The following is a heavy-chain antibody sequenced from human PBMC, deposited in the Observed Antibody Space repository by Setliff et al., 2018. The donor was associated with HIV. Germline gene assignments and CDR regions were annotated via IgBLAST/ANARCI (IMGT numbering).Heavy chain of an antibody. V-gene: IGHV3-21*04. CDR3: AKPLTQWGVSPYHYAVDV. CDR1: GFTFSSYT. CDR2: ISSSSYYI. Sequence: GGSLRLSCAASGFTFSSYTMNWVRQAPGKGLEWVSSISSSSYYIYYADSVKGRFTISRDNAKNSLFLQMNNLRAEDTAVYYCAKPLTQWGVSPYHYAVDVWGQGTTVTVSS. J-gene: IGHJ6*02. D-gene: IGHD1-26*01.